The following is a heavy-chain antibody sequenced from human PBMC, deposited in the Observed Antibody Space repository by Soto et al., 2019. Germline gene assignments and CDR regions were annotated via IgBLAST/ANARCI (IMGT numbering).Heavy chain of an antibody. CDR1: GFTFSSYG. Sequence: QSGGSLRLSCAASGFTFSSYGMHWVRQAPGKGLEWVAVIWYDGSNKYYADSVKGRFTISRDNSKNTLYLQMNSLRAEDTAVYYCARGHHYDANWFDPWGQGTLVTVSS. CDR2: IWYDGSNK. V-gene: IGHV3-33*01. J-gene: IGHJ5*02. CDR3: ARGHHYDANWFDP. D-gene: IGHD3-3*01.